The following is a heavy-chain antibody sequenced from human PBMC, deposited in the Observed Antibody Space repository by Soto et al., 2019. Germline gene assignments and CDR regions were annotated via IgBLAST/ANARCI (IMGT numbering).Heavy chain of an antibody. CDR1: XXTXSXYG. V-gene: IGHV3-30*03. J-gene: IGHJ4*02. D-gene: IGHD1-1*01. CDR2: ISYDGKVA. Sequence: QVHLVESGGGVVQPGRSLRLSCAASXXTXSXYGMHWVRQAPGKGLEWVTVISYDGKVAYYADSVKGRFTISRDNSKNTLYLQMXXLXXXXXXXXXXXXXGXITNWYFDYWGQGTLVTVSS. CDR3: XXXGXITNWYFDY.